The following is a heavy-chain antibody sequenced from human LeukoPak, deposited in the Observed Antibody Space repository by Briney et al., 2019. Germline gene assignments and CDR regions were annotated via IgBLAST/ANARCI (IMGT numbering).Heavy chain of an antibody. CDR2: ISSSSSYI. J-gene: IGHJ4*02. Sequence: GGSLRLSCAASGFSFSSNSMNWVRQAPGKGLEWVSSISSSSSYIYYADSVKGRFTISRDNARNSLYLQMNSLRPDDTAVYYCATTLGSGWKFDYWGQGTLVTVSS. CDR3: ATTLGSGWKFDY. D-gene: IGHD6-19*01. V-gene: IGHV3-21*01. CDR1: GFSFSSNS.